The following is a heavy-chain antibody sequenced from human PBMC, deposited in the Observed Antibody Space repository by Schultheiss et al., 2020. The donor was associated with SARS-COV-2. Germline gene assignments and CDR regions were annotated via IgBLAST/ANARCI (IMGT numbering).Heavy chain of an antibody. D-gene: IGHD2-21*02. CDR2: ISSSGSTI. Sequence: GGSLRLSCAASGFTFSSYGMHWVRQAPGKGLEWVSYISSSGSTIYYADSVKGRFTISRDNAKNSLYLQMNSLRAEDTAVYYCARPYCGGDCSPKVYLDYWGQGTLVTVSS. CDR3: ARPYCGGDCSPKVYLDY. V-gene: IGHV3-48*04. J-gene: IGHJ4*02. CDR1: GFTFSSYG.